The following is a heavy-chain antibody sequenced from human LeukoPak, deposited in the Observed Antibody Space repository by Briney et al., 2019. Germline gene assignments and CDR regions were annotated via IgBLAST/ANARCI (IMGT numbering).Heavy chain of an antibody. J-gene: IGHJ3*02. V-gene: IGHV1-2*02. CDR3: AREGDRGVTAFDI. CDR1: GYTFTGYY. D-gene: IGHD3-10*01. CDR2: INPNSGGT. Sequence: GASVKVSCKASGYTFTGYYMHWVRQAPGQGLEWMGWINPNSGGTNYAQKFQGRVTMTRDTSISTAYMELSRLRSDDTAVYYCAREGDRGVTAFDIWGQGTMVTVSS.